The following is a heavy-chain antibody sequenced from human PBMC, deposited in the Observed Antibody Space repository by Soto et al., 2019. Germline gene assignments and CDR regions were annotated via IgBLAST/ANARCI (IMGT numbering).Heavy chain of an antibody. CDR2: IYYSGST. J-gene: IGHJ4*02. V-gene: IGHV4-59*01. D-gene: IGHD6-19*01. Sequence: QVQLQESGPGLVKPSETLSLTCTVSGGSISSYYWSWIRQPPGKGLEWIGYIYYSGSTNYNPSLKSRVTISVDTPKNQFSLKLSSVTAADTAVYYCARGVASGWSDFDYWGQGTLVTVSS. CDR1: GGSISSYY. CDR3: ARGVASGWSDFDY.